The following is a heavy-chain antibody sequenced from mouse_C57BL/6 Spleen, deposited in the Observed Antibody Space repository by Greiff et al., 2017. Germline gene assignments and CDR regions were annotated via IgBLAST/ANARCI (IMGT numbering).Heavy chain of an antibody. D-gene: IGHD2-2*01. CDR1: GYSFTDYN. CDR3: ARDAWLRRYFDY. V-gene: IGHV1-55*01. CDR2: IYPGSGST. Sequence: QVQLQQSGPELVKPGASVKISCKASGYSFTDYNMNWVKQRPGQGLEWIGDIYPGSGSTNYNEKFKSKATLTVDTSSSTAYMQLSSLTSEDSAVYYCARDAWLRRYFDYWGQGTTLTVSS. J-gene: IGHJ2*01.